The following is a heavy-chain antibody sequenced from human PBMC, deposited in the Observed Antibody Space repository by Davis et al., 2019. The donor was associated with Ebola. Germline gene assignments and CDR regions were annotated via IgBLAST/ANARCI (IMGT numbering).Heavy chain of an antibody. CDR3: ARRCSDNSAFYRYFDY. CDR1: GFTFSNYA. D-gene: IGHD3-22*01. V-gene: IGHV3-23*01. Sequence: GESLKISCAASGFTFSNYAMSWVRQAPGTGLEWVSAISDSGGDTFYADSVKGRFTVSRDNSKNSLYLQMNSLRAEDTAVYYCARRCSDNSAFYRYFDYWGQGTLVTVSS. J-gene: IGHJ4*02. CDR2: ISDSGGDT.